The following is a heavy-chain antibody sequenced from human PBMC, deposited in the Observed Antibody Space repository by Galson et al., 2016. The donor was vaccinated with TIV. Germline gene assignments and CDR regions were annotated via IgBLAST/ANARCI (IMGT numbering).Heavy chain of an antibody. D-gene: IGHD3-3*02. CDR1: GFTFSTYG. CDR2: IYYGGSTK. J-gene: IGHJ6*02. Sequence: SLRLSCAASGFTFSTYGMHWVRQAPGKGLEWVALIYYGGSTKFYGDSVTGRFTISRDTSTKTLYLQMNSLRVEDTGVYYCAREAFSTHNSYGFDVWGPGTPVTVSS. CDR3: AREAFSTHNSYGFDV. V-gene: IGHV3-33*01.